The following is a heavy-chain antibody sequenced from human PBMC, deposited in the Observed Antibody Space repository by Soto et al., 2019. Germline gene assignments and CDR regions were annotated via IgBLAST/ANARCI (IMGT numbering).Heavy chain of an antibody. CDR2: IRSKAYGGTT. Sequence: GGSLRLSCTASGFTFGDYAMSWVRQAPGKGLEWVGFIRSKAYGGTTEYAASVKGRFTISRDDSKSIAYLQMNSLKTEDTAVYYCTRVIAYYYYGMDVWGQGTTVTVSS. V-gene: IGHV3-49*04. CDR3: TRVIAYYYYGMDV. CDR1: GFTFGDYA. D-gene: IGHD2-21*01. J-gene: IGHJ6*02.